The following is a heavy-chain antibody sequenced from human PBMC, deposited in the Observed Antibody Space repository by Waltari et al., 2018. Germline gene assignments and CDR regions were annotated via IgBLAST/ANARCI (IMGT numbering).Heavy chain of an antibody. CDR2: IIPIFGTA. V-gene: IGHV1-69*01. D-gene: IGHD2-21*02. CDR1: GGTFSSYA. Sequence: QVQLVQSGAEVKKPGSSVKVSCKASGGTFSSYAISWVRQAPGQGLEWMGGIIPIFGTANYAQKFQGRVTITADESTSTAYMELSSLRSEDTAVYYCARVSVGVTALNYYYGMDVWGQGTTVTVSS. CDR3: ARVSVGVTALNYYYGMDV. J-gene: IGHJ6*02.